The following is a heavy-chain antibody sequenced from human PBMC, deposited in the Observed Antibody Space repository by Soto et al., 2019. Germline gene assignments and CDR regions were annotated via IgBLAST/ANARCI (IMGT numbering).Heavy chain of an antibody. J-gene: IGHJ5*02. Sequence: QVQLQESGPGLVKPSQTLSLTCTVSGGSISSGDYYWSWIRQHPGKGLEWIGYIYYSGSTYYNPSLNSRVTISVDTSKTQFSLKLSSVTAADTAVYYCARWWSGSRQGFDPWGQGTLVTVSS. CDR1: GGSISSGDYY. V-gene: IGHV4-31*03. CDR2: IYYSGST. D-gene: IGHD3-3*01. CDR3: ARWWSGSRQGFDP.